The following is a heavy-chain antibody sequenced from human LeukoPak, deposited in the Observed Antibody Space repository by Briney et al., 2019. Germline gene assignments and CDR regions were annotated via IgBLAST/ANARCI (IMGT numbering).Heavy chain of an antibody. CDR2: IYYSGST. CDR1: GGSISSYY. D-gene: IGHD6-13*01. V-gene: IGHV4-59*01. CDR3: ARGEAAAGTGLDP. Sequence: SETLSLTCTVSGGSISSYYWSWIRQPPGKGLEWIGYIYYSGSTNYNPSLKSRVTISVDTSKNQFSLKLSSVTAADTAVYYCARGEAAAGTGLDPWGQGTLVTVSS. J-gene: IGHJ5*02.